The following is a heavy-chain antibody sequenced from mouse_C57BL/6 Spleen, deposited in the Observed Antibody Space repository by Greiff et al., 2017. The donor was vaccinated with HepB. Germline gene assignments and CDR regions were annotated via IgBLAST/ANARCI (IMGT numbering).Heavy chain of an antibody. CDR1: GYTFTDHT. J-gene: IGHJ3*01. CDR3: ARSGDYYGSSLAWFAY. Sequence: QVQLQQSDAELVKPGASVKVSCKVSGYTFTDHTIHWMKQRPEQGLEWIGYIYPRDGSTKYNEKFKGKATLTADKSSSTAYMQLNSLTSEDSAVYFCARSGDYYGSSLAWFAYWGQGTLVTVSA. CDR2: IYPRDGST. V-gene: IGHV1-78*01. D-gene: IGHD1-1*01.